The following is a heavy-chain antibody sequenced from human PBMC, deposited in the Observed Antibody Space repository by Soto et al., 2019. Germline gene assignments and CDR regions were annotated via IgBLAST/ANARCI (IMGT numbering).Heavy chain of an antibody. Sequence: GGSLRLSCAASGFTVSLNYMSWVRQAPGKGLEWVSVIYTGGSTYYADSVKGRFTISRDNSKNTLYLQMNSLKTEDTAVYYCTTGIVVVIPSGMDVWGQGTTVTVSS. J-gene: IGHJ6*02. CDR3: TTGIVVVIPSGMDV. CDR1: GFTVSLNY. D-gene: IGHD3-22*01. CDR2: IYTGGST. V-gene: IGHV3-66*01.